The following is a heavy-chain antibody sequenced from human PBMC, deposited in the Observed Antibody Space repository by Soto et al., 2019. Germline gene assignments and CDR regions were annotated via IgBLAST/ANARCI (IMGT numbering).Heavy chain of an antibody. V-gene: IGHV4-59*01. CDR1: GGSISSYY. D-gene: IGHD2-15*01. Sequence: PSETLSLTCTVSGGSISSYYWSWIRQPPGKGLEWIGYIYYSGSTNYNPSLKSRVTISVDTSKNQFSLKLSSVTAADTAVYYCASLPLVVAADYFDYWGQGTLVTVSS. J-gene: IGHJ4*02. CDR3: ASLPLVVAADYFDY. CDR2: IYYSGST.